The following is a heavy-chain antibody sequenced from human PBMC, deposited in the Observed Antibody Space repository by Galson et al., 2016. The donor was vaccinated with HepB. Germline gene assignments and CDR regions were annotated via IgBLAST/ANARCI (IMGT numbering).Heavy chain of an antibody. V-gene: IGHV3-11*01. J-gene: IGHJ6*02. D-gene: IGHD5-18*01. CDR1: GFRFSDHD. CDR2: ISSGGSPS. CDR3: ARDPDTSSKVDV. Sequence: SLRLSCAASGFRFSDHDMSWIRQVPGKGLESIARISSGGSPSYYAESVRGRFTISRDNSKNSLYLQLNSLRAEDTAVYYCARDPDTSSKVDVWGQGTTVTVSS.